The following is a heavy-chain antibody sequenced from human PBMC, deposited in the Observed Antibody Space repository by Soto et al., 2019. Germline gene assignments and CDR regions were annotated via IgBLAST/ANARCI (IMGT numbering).Heavy chain of an antibody. V-gene: IGHV1-2*06. J-gene: IGHJ4*02. CDR2: INCNSGDR. Sequence: AEGSCKLCGETLTSYDIHWVRQETGQGLEWMGRINCNSGDRKDAQSFQGRVTMTRDTSINTVYMELNRLRSDDTAVYYCARGGGSSFFDYWGQGIVVTVSA. CDR1: GETLTSYD. D-gene: IGHD2-2*01. CDR3: ARGGGSSFFDY.